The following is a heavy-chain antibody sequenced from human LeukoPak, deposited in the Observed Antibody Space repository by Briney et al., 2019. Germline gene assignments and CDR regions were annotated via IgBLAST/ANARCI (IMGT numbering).Heavy chain of an antibody. CDR2: IYYSGST. CDR1: GGSISSGGYY. Sequence: SETLSLTCTVSGGSISSGGYYWSWIRQHPGKGLEWIGYIYYSGSTYYNPSLKSRVTISVDTSKNLFSLKLNSVTAADTAVYYCARGPELRSTPFDYWGQGTLVTVSS. J-gene: IGHJ4*02. V-gene: IGHV4-31*03. CDR3: ARGPELRSTPFDY. D-gene: IGHD2-2*01.